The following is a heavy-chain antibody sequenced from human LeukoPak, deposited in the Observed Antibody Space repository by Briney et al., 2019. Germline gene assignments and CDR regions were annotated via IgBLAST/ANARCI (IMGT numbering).Heavy chain of an antibody. CDR2: MNPNSGNT. D-gene: IGHD3-22*01. J-gene: IGHJ4*02. V-gene: IGHV1-8*03. Sequence: ASVKVSCKASGYTFTSYDINWVRQATGQGLEWMGWMNPNSGNTGYAQKFQGRVTITRNTSISTAYMELSSLRAEDTAVYYCARSTDSSGYLDYWGQGTLVTVSS. CDR1: GYTFTSYD. CDR3: ARSTDSSGYLDY.